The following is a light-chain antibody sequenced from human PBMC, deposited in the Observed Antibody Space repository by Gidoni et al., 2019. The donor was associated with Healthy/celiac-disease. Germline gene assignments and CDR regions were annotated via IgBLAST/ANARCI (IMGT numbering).Light chain of an antibody. CDR1: KSISNY. V-gene: IGKV1-39*01. Sequence: DLHVTQSPSALSASVGDRVTITCRASKSISNYLNWYQQKPGKAPKLLIYAASSLQSGVPSRFSGSGSGTDFTLTISSLQPEDFATYYCQQSYSTPITFGGGTKVEIK. CDR2: AAS. CDR3: QQSYSTPIT. J-gene: IGKJ4*01.